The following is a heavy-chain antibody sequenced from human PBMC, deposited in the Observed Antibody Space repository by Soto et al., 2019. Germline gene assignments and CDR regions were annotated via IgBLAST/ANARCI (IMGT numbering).Heavy chain of an antibody. Sequence: QLQLQESGPGLVKPSETLSLTCTVSGGSISSSSYYWGWIRQPPGKGLEWIGSIYYSGSTYYNPSRKSRVTISVDTSKNQFSLKLSSVTAADTAVYYCARHMAELAEFDYWGQGTLVTVSS. V-gene: IGHV4-39*01. D-gene: IGHD1-1*01. CDR3: ARHMAELAEFDY. CDR1: GGSISSSSYY. J-gene: IGHJ4*02. CDR2: IYYSGST.